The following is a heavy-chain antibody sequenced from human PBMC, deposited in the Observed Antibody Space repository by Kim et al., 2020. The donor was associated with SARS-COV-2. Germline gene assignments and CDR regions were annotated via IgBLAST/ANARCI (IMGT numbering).Heavy chain of an antibody. J-gene: IGHJ6*02. D-gene: IGHD3-3*01. CDR2: IYYSGST. Sequence: SETLSLTCTVSGGSISSYYWSWIRQPPGKGLEWIGYIYYSGSTNYNPSLKSRVTISVDTSKNQFSLKLSSVTAADTAVYYCARAPDHLGWSSGMDVWGQGTTVTVSS. CDR1: GGSISSYY. CDR3: ARAPDHLGWSSGMDV. V-gene: IGHV4-59*01.